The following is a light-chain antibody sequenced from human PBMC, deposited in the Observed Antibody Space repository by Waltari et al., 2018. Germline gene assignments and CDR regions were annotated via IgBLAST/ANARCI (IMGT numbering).Light chain of an antibody. J-gene: IGLJ3*02. V-gene: IGLV1-44*01. CDR3: TAWDDSLNTWV. Sequence: QSVLTQPSSASGTPGQEITISCSGGSSNIGTNIVNWYQQLPGTAPKLLILTNNQRPSGVPDRFSGSRSGTSASLAISGLQSEDDETAYYCTAWDDSLNTWVFGGGTKLTVL. CDR2: TNN. CDR1: SSNIGTNI.